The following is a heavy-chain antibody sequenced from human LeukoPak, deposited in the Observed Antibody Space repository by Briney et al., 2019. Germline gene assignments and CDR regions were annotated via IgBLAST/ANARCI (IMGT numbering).Heavy chain of an antibody. CDR1: GFTFSSYA. Sequence: GGSLRLSCAASGFTFSSYAMSWVRLAPGKGLEWVSAISGSGDSTYYGDSVKGRFTISRDNSKNTLYLQMNSLRAEDTAAYYCAKTRPLDSSSWSHGDYWGQGTLVTVSS. V-gene: IGHV3-23*01. CDR3: AKTRPLDSSSWSHGDY. D-gene: IGHD6-13*01. J-gene: IGHJ4*02. CDR2: ISGSGDST.